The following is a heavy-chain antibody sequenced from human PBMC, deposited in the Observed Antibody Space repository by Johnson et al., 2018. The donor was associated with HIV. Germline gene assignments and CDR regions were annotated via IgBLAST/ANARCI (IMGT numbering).Heavy chain of an antibody. CDR3: ARDGGIGSTREDAFDI. D-gene: IGHD2-2*01. J-gene: IGHJ3*02. V-gene: IGHV3-30*04. CDR1: GFTFSSYA. Sequence: QVQLVESGGGVVQPGRSLRLSCAASGFTFSSYAMHWVRQAPGKGLEWVAVISYDGTNKYYADSVTGRFTISRDNSKNTLYLQMNSLRAEDTAVYYCARDGGIGSTREDAFDIWGQGTMVIVSS. CDR2: ISYDGTNK.